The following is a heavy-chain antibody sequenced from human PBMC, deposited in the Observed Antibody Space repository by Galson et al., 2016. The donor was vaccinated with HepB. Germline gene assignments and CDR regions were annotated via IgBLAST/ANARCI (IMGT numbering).Heavy chain of an antibody. J-gene: IGHJ4*02. D-gene: IGHD1-14*01. CDR3: AKGTKARYYLDS. Sequence: SLRLSCAGTGYKFDDYAMHWVRQAPGKGLEWVSGVSWNSGTIAYSDSVRGRFTILRDNAKNSLYLRMNSLRIEDTALYYCAKGTKARYYLDSWGQGTLVVVSS. CDR1: GYKFDDYA. V-gene: IGHV3-9*01. CDR2: VSWNSGTI.